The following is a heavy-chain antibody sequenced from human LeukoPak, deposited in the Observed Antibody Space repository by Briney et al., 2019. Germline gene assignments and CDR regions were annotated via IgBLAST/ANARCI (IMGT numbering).Heavy chain of an antibody. CDR3: VTDHNCLIDY. CDR1: GFTFSSYS. V-gene: IGHV3-74*01. CDR2: IGGDGTAT. J-gene: IGHJ4*02. D-gene: IGHD1-1*01. Sequence: PGGSLRLSCAASGFTFSSYSMQWVRQAPGEGLVWVSRIGGDGTATTYADSVKDRFTISRDNAKNTLYLQMNSLRAEDTAVYYCVTDHNCLIDYWGQGALVTVSS.